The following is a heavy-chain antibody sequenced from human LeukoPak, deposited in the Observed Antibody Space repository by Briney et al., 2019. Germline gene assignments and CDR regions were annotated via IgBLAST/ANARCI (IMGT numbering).Heavy chain of an antibody. J-gene: IGHJ4*02. CDR2: IYTSGST. CDR3: ARKDITGSYFADHYFDY. D-gene: IGHD1-26*01. CDR1: GGSISSGSYY. V-gene: IGHV4-61*02. Sequence: SETLSLTCTVSGGSISSGSYYWSWIRQPAGKGLEWIGRIYTSGSTNYNPSLNSRVTISVDTSKNQFSLKLSSVTAADTAVYYCARKDITGSYFADHYFDYWGQGTLVTVSS.